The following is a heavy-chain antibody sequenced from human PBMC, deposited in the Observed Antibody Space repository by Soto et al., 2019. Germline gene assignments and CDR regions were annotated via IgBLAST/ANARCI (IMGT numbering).Heavy chain of an antibody. D-gene: IGHD6-19*01. CDR2: IWYDGSIK. J-gene: IGHJ4*02. V-gene: IGHV3-33*01. Sequence: PGGSLRLSCAASGFTFTNYGIHWVRQAPGKGLEWVALIWYDGSIKYYADSVKDRFTISRDNSKNTLYLQMDSLRAEDTAVYYCARDPYSSGLYSGFDYWGQGTLVTVSS. CDR1: GFTFTNYG. CDR3: ARDPYSSGLYSGFDY.